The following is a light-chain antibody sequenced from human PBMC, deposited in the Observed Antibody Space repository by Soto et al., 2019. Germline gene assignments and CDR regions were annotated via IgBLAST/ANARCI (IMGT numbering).Light chain of an antibody. J-gene: IGKJ2*01. CDR3: QPYGSSPI. CDR2: GAS. V-gene: IGKV3-20*01. CDR1: QSVSSSY. Sequence: EIVLTQSPGTLSLSPGERATLSCRASQSVSSSYLAWYQQKPGQAPRLLIYGASSRATGIPDRFSDSGSGTDFTLTISRLEPADFAVYYCQPYGSSPIFGQGTKLEI.